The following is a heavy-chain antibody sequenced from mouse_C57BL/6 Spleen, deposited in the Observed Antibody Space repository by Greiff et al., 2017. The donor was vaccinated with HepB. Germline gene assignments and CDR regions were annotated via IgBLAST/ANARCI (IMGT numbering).Heavy chain of an antibody. V-gene: IGHV1-55*01. CDR1: GYTFTSYW. CDR2: SYPGSGST. D-gene: IGHD1-1*01. CDR3: ARSDYEGWYFDV. J-gene: IGHJ1*03. Sequence: VQLQQPGAELVKPGASVKMSCKTSGYTFTSYWITWVKQRPGQGLEWIGDSYPGSGSTNYNEKLKSKATLTVDTASSTAYRQLSSLTSEDSAVYYCARSDYEGWYFDVCGTVTTVTVSS.